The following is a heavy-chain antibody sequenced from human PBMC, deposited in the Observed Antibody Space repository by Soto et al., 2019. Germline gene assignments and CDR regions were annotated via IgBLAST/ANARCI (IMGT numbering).Heavy chain of an antibody. J-gene: IGHJ6*02. CDR3: ARIRAAAGPSYYYGMDV. CDR2: IGWDDDK. CDR1: GFSLSTSGMC. Sequence: SGPTLVNPTQTLTLTCTFSGFSLSTSGMCVSWIRQPPGKALEWLALIGWDDDKYYSTSLKTRLTISKDTSKNQVVLTMTNMDPVDTATYYCARIRAAAGPSYYYGMDVWGQGTTVTVSS. V-gene: IGHV2-70*01. D-gene: IGHD6-13*01.